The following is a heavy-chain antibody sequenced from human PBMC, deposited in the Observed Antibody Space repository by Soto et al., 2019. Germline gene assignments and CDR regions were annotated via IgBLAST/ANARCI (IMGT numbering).Heavy chain of an antibody. J-gene: IGHJ6*02. V-gene: IGHV3-33*01. CDR2: IWYDGSNK. CDR3: ARVPGIAVAGTEDYYYYGMDV. Sequence: QVQLVASGGGVVQPGRSLRLSCAASGFTFSSYGMHWVRQAPGKGLAWVAVIWYDGSNKYYADSVKGRFTISRDNSKNTLYPQMNGLRAEDTAVYYCARVPGIAVAGTEDYYYYGMDVWGQGTTVTVSS. CDR1: GFTFSSYG. D-gene: IGHD6-19*01.